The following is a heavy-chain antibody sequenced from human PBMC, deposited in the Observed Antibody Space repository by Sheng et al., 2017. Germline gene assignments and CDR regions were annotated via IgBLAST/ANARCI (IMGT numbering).Heavy chain of an antibody. CDR2: INPNSGGT. D-gene: IGHD3-10*01. Sequence: QVQLVQSGAEVKKPGASVKVSCKASGYTFTGYYMHWVRQAPGQGLEWMGWINPNSGGTNYAQKFQGRVTMTRDTSISTAYMELSRLRSDDTAVYYCARDREVHGSGSSYFDYWGQGTLVTVSS. CDR1: GYTFTGYY. V-gene: IGHV1-2*02. J-gene: IGHJ4*02. CDR3: ARDREVHGSGSSYFDY.